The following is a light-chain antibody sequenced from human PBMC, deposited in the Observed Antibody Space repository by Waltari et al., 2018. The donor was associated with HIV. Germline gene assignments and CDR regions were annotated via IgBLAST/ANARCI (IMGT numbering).Light chain of an antibody. CDR2: GNS. J-gene: IGLJ2*01. CDR1: SSNIGAGYD. Sequence: QSVLTQPPSVSGAPGQRVTISCTGSSSNIGAGYDVHWYQQLPGTAPKLLIYGNSNRPSGVSYRFSGSKSGSTASLTISGLQAEDEADYYCCSYAGSSTYVVFGGGTQLTVL. V-gene: IGLV1-40*01. CDR3: CSYAGSSTYVV.